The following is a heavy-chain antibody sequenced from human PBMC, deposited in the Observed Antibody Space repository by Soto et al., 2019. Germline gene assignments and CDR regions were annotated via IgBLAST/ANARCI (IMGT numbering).Heavy chain of an antibody. CDR1: GYSFTSYW. CDR2: IDPSDSYT. Sequence: PGESLKISCKGSGYSFTSYWISWVRQMPGKGLEWMGRIDPSDSYTNYSPSFQGHVTISADESISTAYLQWSSLKASDTAMYYCARGWEYQLLFFRGWFDPWGQGTLVTVSS. J-gene: IGHJ5*02. D-gene: IGHD2-2*01. CDR3: ARGWEYQLLFFRGWFDP. V-gene: IGHV5-10-1*01.